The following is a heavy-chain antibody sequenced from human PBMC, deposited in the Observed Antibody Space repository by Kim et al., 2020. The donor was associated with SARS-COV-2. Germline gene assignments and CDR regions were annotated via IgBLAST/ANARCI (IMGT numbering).Heavy chain of an antibody. CDR2: IKQDGSEK. CDR3: ARVQYYYDSSGYYYLDY. D-gene: IGHD3-22*01. Sequence: GGSLRLSCAASGFTFSSYWMSWVRQAPGKGLEWVANIKQDGSEKYYVDSVKGRFTISRDNAKNSLYLQMNSLRAEDTAVYYCARVQYYYDSSGYYYLDYWGQGTLVTVSS. CDR1: GFTFSSYW. V-gene: IGHV3-7*03. J-gene: IGHJ4*02.